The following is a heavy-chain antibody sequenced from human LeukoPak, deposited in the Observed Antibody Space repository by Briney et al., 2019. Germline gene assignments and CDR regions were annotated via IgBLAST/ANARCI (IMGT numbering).Heavy chain of an antibody. D-gene: IGHD3-22*01. CDR3: ASQYYYDSSGYYGDAFDI. Sequence: GGSLRLSCAASGFTFSSYSMNWVRQAPGKGLEWVSYISSSSSTIYYADFVKGRFTISRDNAKNSLYLQMNSLRDEDTAVYYCASQYYYDSSGYYGDAFDIWGQGTMVTVSS. V-gene: IGHV3-48*02. CDR1: GFTFSSYS. CDR2: ISSSSSTI. J-gene: IGHJ3*02.